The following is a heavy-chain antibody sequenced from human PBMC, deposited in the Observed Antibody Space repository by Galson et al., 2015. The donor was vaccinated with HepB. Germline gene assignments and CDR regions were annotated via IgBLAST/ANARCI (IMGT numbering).Heavy chain of an antibody. CDR2: MNPNSGNT. J-gene: IGHJ6*03. Sequence: SVKVSCKASGYTFTSSAINWVRQATGQGLEWMGWMNPNSGNTGYAQKFQGRVTMTRNTSTSTAYMELSSLRSEDTAVYYCARRKCSSTSCPYYYYYMDVWGKGTTVTVSS. CDR1: GYTFTSSA. D-gene: IGHD2-2*01. CDR3: ARRKCSSTSCPYYYYYMDV. V-gene: IGHV1-8*01.